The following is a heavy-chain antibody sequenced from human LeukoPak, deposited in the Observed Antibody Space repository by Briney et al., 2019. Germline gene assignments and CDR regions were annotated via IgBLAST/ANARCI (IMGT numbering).Heavy chain of an antibody. CDR2: MNPNSGNT. CDR1: GYTFTSYD. D-gene: IGHD3-16*01. CDR3: ARGTKSGLGESSVGY. V-gene: IGHV1-8*03. Sequence: ASVKVSCKASGYTFTSYDINWVRQATGQGLEWMEWMNPNSGNTGYAQKFQGRVTITRNTSISTAYMELTNLRSEDTAVYYCARGTKSGLGESSVGYWGQGTLVTVSS. J-gene: IGHJ4*02.